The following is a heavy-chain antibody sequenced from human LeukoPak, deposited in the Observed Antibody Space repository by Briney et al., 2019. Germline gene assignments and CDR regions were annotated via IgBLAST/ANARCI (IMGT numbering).Heavy chain of an antibody. CDR3: TRQFDSGSYDYYGMDV. Sequence: GGSLKLSCAASGFTFRGSAMHWVRQASGRGLEWVGRIRSKANSYATAYAASVKGRFTISRVDSKNTAYLQMNSLKTEDTAVYYCTRQFDSGSYDYYGMDVGGQGTTVTVSS. D-gene: IGHD1-26*01. CDR1: GFTFRGSA. J-gene: IGHJ6*02. CDR2: IRSKANSYAT. V-gene: IGHV3-73*01.